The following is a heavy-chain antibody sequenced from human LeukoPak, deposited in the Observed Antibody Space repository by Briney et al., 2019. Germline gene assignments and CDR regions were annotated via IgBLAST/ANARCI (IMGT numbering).Heavy chain of an antibody. J-gene: IGHJ5*02. D-gene: IGHD1-14*01. CDR3: ARVSPEYNWFDP. V-gene: IGHV1-2*02. Sequence: ASVKVSCKASGYTLTGYYMHWVRLAPGQGLEWMGWINPNSGGTNYAQKFQGKVTMTRDTSISTAYMELSRLRSDDTAVYYCARVSPEYNWFDPWGQGTLVTVSS. CDR2: INPNSGGT. CDR1: GYTLTGYY.